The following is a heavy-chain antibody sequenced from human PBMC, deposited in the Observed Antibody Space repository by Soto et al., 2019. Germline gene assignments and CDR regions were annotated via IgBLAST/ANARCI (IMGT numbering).Heavy chain of an antibody. Sequence: GESLKIACKGSGYSFTGYWIGWVRQMPGKGREWVGIIYPGDSDTRYIPSFQGQVTISADKSISTAYLQRSSLKASDTAMYYCARSHPAARLGCFDPWGQGTLVTVSS. CDR1: GYSFTGYW. CDR3: ARSHPAARLGCFDP. J-gene: IGHJ5*02. CDR2: IYPGDSDT. D-gene: IGHD2-15*01. V-gene: IGHV5-51*01.